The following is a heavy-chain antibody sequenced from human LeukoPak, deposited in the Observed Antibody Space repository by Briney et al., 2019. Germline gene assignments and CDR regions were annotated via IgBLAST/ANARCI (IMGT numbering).Heavy chain of an antibody. CDR1: GGSFSGYY. J-gene: IGHJ3*02. CDR2: INHSGST. CDR3: ARTSRYYYDSSGTGDAFDI. V-gene: IGHV4-34*01. Sequence: SETLSLTCAVYGGSFSGYYWSWIRQPPGKGLEWIGEINHSGSTNYNPSLKSRVTISVDTSKNQFSLKLSSVTAADTAVYYCARTSRYYYDSSGTGDAFDIWGQGTMVTVSS. D-gene: IGHD3-22*01.